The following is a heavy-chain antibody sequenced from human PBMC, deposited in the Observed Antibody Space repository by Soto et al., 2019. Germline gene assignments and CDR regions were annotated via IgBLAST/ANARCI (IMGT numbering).Heavy chain of an antibody. CDR3: ARGYILYSSRWYGWFDP. CDR1: GGSFSGYY. D-gene: IGHD6-13*01. V-gene: IGHV4-34*01. J-gene: IGHJ5*02. CDR2: INHSGST. Sequence: PSETLSLTCAVYGGSFSGYYWSWIRQPPGKGLEWIGEINHSGSTNYNPSLKSRVTISVDTSKNQFSLKLSSVTAADTAVYYCARGYILYSSRWYGWFDPWGQGTLVTVSS.